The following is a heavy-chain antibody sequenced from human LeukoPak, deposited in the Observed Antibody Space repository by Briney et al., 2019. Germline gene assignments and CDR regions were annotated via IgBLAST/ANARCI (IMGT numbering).Heavy chain of an antibody. CDR2: INPSGGST. J-gene: IGHJ4*02. CDR3: ARDTPRGYSYGCPFDY. CDR1: GYTFTSYY. Sequence: GASVKVSCKAFGYTFTSYYMHWVRQAPGQGLEWMGIINPSGGSTSYAQKFQGRVTMTRDTSTSTVYMELSSLRSEDTAVYYCARDTPRGYSYGCPFDYWGQGTLVTVSS. V-gene: IGHV1-46*01. D-gene: IGHD5-18*01.